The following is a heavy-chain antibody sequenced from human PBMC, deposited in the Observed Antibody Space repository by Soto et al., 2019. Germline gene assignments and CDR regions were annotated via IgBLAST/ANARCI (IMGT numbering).Heavy chain of an antibody. CDR3: ARDLRFSSTNYFDF. V-gene: IGHV3-11*06. CDR2: IDGSSDYT. D-gene: IGHD2-8*01. Sequence: QVQLVESGGGLVKPGGSLRLSCTVSGFLFIYYYMSWIRQPPGKGREWLAYIDGSSDYTNSADSVKGRFTISRDNAKNSVFLQMNNLRADDTAVYYCARDLRFSSTNYFDFWGRGTLVTVSS. CDR1: GFLFIYYY. J-gene: IGHJ4*02.